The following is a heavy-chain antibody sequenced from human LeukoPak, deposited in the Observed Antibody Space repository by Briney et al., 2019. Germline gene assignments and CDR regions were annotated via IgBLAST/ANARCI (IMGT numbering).Heavy chain of an antibody. V-gene: IGHV3-23*01. CDR2: ISGSGGST. CDR1: GFTFSSYG. Sequence: GGSLRLSCAASGFTFSSYGMSWVRQAPGKGLEWVSAISGSGGSTYYADSVKGRFTISRDNAKNSLFLQMNSLRAEDTAVYYCARESSGVLGFDYWGQGTLVTVSS. J-gene: IGHJ4*02. D-gene: IGHD3-10*01. CDR3: ARESSGVLGFDY.